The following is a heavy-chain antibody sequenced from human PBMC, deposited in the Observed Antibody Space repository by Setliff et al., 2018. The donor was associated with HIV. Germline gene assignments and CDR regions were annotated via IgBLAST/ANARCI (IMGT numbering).Heavy chain of an antibody. V-gene: IGHV4-39*01. CDR2: IFYSGIT. CDR3: ARSNTFYDFWGGYYTHGAFKI. Sequence: PSETLSLTCTVSGSSFTSRSYYWGWIRQPTGQGLEWIGRIFYSGITYYNPSLKSRVTISGDTSKNQFSLNLTSVTAADTDVYYCARSNTFYDFWGGYYTHGAFKIWGLGTMVTVSS. J-gene: IGHJ3*02. D-gene: IGHD3-3*01. CDR1: GSSFTSRSYY.